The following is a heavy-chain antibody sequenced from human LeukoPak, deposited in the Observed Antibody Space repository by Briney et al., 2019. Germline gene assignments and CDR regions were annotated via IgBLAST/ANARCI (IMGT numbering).Heavy chain of an antibody. CDR2: ISAYNGNT. CDR3: ARDHIAVAGNAAFDI. V-gene: IGHV1-18*01. D-gene: IGHD6-19*01. J-gene: IGHJ3*02. CDR1: GYTFTSYG. Sequence: ASVKVSCKASGYTFTSYGISWVRQAPGQGLEWMGWISAYNGNTNYAQKLQGRVTMTTDTSASTAYMELRSLRSDDTAVYYCARDHIAVAGNAAFDIWGQGTMVTVSS.